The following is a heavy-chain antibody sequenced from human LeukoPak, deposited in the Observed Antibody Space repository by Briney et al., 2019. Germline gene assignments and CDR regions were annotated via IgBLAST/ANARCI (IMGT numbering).Heavy chain of an antibody. Sequence: SETLSLTCTVSGGSISSYYWSWIRQPAGKGLELIGRIYTSGTTNYNPSLKSRVTMLVDTSKNQFSLKLSSVTAADTAAYYCARAPTGTGGWNWFDPWGQGTLVTVSS. CDR1: GGSISSYY. CDR2: IYTSGTT. D-gene: IGHD1-1*01. CDR3: ARAPTGTGGWNWFDP. V-gene: IGHV4-4*07. J-gene: IGHJ5*02.